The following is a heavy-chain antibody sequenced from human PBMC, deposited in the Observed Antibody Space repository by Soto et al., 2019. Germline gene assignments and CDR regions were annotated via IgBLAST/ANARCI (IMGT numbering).Heavy chain of an antibody. D-gene: IGHD2-2*01. J-gene: IGHJ6*02. Sequence: VSVKVSCKSSGDTFTSYCISWVRQAPGQGLEWMGWISAYNGNTNYAQKLQGRVTMTTDTSTSTAYMELRSLRSDDTAVYYCARDNGVPAAIAHYYYYYGMDVWGQGTTVPVSS. V-gene: IGHV1-18*04. CDR1: GDTFTSYC. CDR3: ARDNGVPAAIAHYYYYYGMDV. CDR2: ISAYNGNT.